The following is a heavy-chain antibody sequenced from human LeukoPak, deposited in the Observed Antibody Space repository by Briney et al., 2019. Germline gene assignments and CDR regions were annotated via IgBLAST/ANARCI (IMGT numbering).Heavy chain of an antibody. CDR1: GGSISSYY. CDR3: ARDASGGGDGSAAITWWFDP. J-gene: IGHJ5*02. V-gene: IGHV4-4*07. Sequence: PSETLSLTCTVSGGSISSYYWSWIRQPAGKGLEWIGRIYTSGSTNYNPSLKSRVTMSVDTSKNQFSLKLSSVTAADTAVYYCARDASGGGDGSAAITWWFDPWGQGTLVTVPS. D-gene: IGHD2-2*02. CDR2: IYTSGST.